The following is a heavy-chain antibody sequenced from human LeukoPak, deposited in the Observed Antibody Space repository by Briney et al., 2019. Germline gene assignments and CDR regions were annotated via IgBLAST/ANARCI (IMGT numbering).Heavy chain of an antibody. V-gene: IGHV4-59*01. J-gene: IGHJ4*02. D-gene: IGHD3-22*01. CDR2: MHYSGST. CDR1: GASISSYY. CDR3: ARFYDRSGPHFDY. Sequence: SETLSLTCTVSGASISSYYWSWLRQPPGKGLEWIGDMHYSGSTNYNPSLKSRVTISVDTSKNQFSLKLSSVTAADTAVYYCARFYDRSGPHFDYWGQGTLVTVSS.